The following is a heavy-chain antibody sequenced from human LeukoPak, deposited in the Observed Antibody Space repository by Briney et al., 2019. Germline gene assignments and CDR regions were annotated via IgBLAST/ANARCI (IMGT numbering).Heavy chain of an antibody. V-gene: IGHV3-30-3*01. D-gene: IGHD3-3*01. CDR3: AGGDDFWSGYYGGAV. CDR1: GFTFKNYA. CDR2: ISYDGNNK. J-gene: IGHJ4*02. Sequence: GGSLRLPCAASGFTFKNYATHWVRQAPGKGLEWVAVISYDGNNKYYGDSVKGRFTISRDNSKNTLYLQMENLRAEDTAAYYCAGGDDFWSGYYGGAVWGQGTLVTVSS.